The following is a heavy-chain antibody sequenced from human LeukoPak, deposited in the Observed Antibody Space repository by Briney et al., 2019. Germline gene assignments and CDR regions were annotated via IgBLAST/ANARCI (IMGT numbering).Heavy chain of an antibody. CDR3: ARAGLVRGVINAFDI. J-gene: IGHJ3*02. Sequence: SETLSLTCAVYGGSFSGYYWSWIRQPPGKGLEWIGEINHSGNTNSNPSLKSRVTMSVDTSKNQFSLKLSSVTAADTAVYYCARAGLVRGVINAFDIWGQGTMVTVSS. D-gene: IGHD3-10*01. CDR2: INHSGNT. CDR1: GGSFSGYY. V-gene: IGHV4-34*01.